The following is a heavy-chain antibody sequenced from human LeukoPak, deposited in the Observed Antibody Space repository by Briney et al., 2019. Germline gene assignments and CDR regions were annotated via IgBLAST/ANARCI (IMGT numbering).Heavy chain of an antibody. Sequence: ASVKVSCKASGYTFTSYGISWVRQAPGQGLEWMGWISAYNGNTNYAQKLQGRVTMTTDTSTSTAYMELRSLRSDDTAVYYCARLAYCGGDCLSGIWGQGTMVTVSS. D-gene: IGHD2-21*02. J-gene: IGHJ3*02. V-gene: IGHV1-18*01. CDR2: ISAYNGNT. CDR3: ARLAYCGGDCLSGI. CDR1: GYTFTSYG.